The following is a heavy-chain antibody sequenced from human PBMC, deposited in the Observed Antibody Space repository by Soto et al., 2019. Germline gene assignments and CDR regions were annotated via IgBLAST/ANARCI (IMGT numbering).Heavy chain of an antibody. CDR3: AHSGSGGYDGMDV. J-gene: IGHJ6*02. D-gene: IGHD3-10*01. V-gene: IGHV2-5*01. CDR1: GFSLSTSGVG. CDR2: IYWNDDE. Sequence: QITLKESGPTLVKPTQTLTLTCTFSGFSLSTSGVGVGWIRQPPGKALEGLALIYWNDDERYNPSLRSRLTITKDTSKNQVALTVTNMDAVDTGSYYCAHSGSGGYDGMDVWGQGTTVTVSS.